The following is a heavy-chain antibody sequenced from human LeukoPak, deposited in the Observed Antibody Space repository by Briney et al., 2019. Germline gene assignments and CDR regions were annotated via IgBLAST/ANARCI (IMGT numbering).Heavy chain of an antibody. Sequence: GGSLRLSCAASGFTFSSYAMSWVRQAPGKGLEWVSAISGTGGSTLYADPVKGRFTISRDNSKNTLCLQMNSLRAEDTAVYYRAKVVSTPYYDSSGAASGRGYWGQGTLVTVSS. D-gene: IGHD3-22*01. CDR1: GFTFSSYA. CDR2: ISGTGGST. V-gene: IGHV3-23*01. CDR3: AKVVSTPYYDSSGAASGRGY. J-gene: IGHJ4*02.